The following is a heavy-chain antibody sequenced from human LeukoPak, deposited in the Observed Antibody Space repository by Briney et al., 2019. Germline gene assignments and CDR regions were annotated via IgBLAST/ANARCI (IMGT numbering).Heavy chain of an antibody. CDR2: INWNGGST. CDR1: GFTFDDYG. V-gene: IGHV3-20*04. CDR3: ARPRGGVAGTYAFDI. J-gene: IGHJ3*02. D-gene: IGHD6-19*01. Sequence: TGGSLRLSCAASGFTFDDYGMSWVRQAPGKGLEWVSGINWNGGSTGYADSVKGRFTISRDNAKNSLYLQMNSLRAEDTALYYCARPRGGVAGTYAFDIWGQGTMVTVSS.